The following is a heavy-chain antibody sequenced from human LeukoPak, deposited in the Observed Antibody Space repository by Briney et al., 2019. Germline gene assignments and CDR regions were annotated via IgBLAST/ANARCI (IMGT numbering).Heavy chain of an antibody. J-gene: IGHJ4*02. V-gene: IGHV3-74*01. CDR1: GNTLSEFS. Sequence: GASVKVSCKVSGNTLSEFSMHWVRQAPGKGLVWVSRINTDGSSTSYADSVKGRFTISRDNAKNTLYLQMNSLRAEDTAVYYCARGSLYYYGSGGDYWGQGTLVTVSS. CDR3: ARGSLYYYGSGGDY. CDR2: INTDGSST. D-gene: IGHD3-10*01.